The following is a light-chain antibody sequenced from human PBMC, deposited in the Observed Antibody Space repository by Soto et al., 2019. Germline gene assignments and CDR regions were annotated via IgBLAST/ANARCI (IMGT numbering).Light chain of an antibody. V-gene: IGLV2-14*01. J-gene: IGLJ1*01. CDR3: SSYTSSSTYV. Sequence: QSALTQPASVSGSPGLSITISCTGTSSDVGGYNYVSWYQQHPGKAPKLMIYEVSNRPSGVSNRFSGSKSGNTASLTISGLQAEDEADYYCSSYTSSSTYVFGTGTKVT. CDR1: SSDVGGYNY. CDR2: EVS.